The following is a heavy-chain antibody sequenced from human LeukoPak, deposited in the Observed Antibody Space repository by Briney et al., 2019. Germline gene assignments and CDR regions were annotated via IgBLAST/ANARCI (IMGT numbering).Heavy chain of an antibody. J-gene: IGHJ4*02. CDR3: ARDGPASPLAAAGPGDY. V-gene: IGHV1-8*01. D-gene: IGHD6-13*01. CDR2: MSPNSGNT. CDR1: GYTFTSYD. Sequence: GASVKVPCKASGYTFTSYDINWMRQATGQGLEWMGWMSPNSGNTGYAQKFQGRVTMTRDTPISTAYMELSSLRSDDTAVYYCARDGPASPLAAAGPGDYWGQGTLVTVSS.